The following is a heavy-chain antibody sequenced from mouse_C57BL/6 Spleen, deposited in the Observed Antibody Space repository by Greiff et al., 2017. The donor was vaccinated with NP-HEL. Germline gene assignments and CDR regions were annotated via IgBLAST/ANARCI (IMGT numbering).Heavy chain of an antibody. CDR2: ISYDGSN. J-gene: IGHJ1*03. V-gene: IGHV3-6*01. CDR1: GYSITSGYY. Sequence: DVQLQESGPGLVKPSQSLSLTCSVTGYSITSGYYWNWIRQFPGNKLEWMGYISYDGSNNYNPSLKNRISITRDTSKNQFFLKLNSVTTEDTATYYCAREDYDYDGDWYFDVWGTGTTVTVSS. D-gene: IGHD2-4*01. CDR3: AREDYDYDGDWYFDV.